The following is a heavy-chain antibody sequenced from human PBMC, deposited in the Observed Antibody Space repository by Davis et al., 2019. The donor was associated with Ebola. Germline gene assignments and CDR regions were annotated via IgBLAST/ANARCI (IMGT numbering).Heavy chain of an antibody. D-gene: IGHD4-17*01. CDR2: ISWNSGSI. J-gene: IGHJ1*01. CDR3: AKGDYGDYGYFQH. V-gene: IGHV3-9*01. CDR1: GFTFDDYA. Sequence: PGGSLRLSCAASGFTFDDYAMHWVRQAPGKGLEWVSGISWNSGSIGYADSVKGRFTISRDNAKNSLYLQMNSLRAEDTALYYCAKGDYGDYGYFQHWGQGTLVTVSS.